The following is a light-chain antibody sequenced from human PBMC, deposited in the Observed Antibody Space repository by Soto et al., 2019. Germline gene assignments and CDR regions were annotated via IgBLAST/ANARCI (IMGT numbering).Light chain of an antibody. V-gene: IGLV2-14*01. Sequence: QPVLTQPASVSGSPGQSITISCTGTSSDVGGYNYVSWYQQHPGKAPKFMIYDVSNRPSGVSNRFSGSNSGNTASLTISGLQAEDEADYYCSSYTTSNTRQIVFGTGTKLTVL. CDR2: DVS. CDR3: SSYTTSNTRQIV. J-gene: IGLJ1*01. CDR1: SSDVGGYNY.